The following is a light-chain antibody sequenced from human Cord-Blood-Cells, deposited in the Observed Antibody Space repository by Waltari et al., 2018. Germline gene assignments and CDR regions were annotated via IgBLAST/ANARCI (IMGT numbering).Light chain of an antibody. Sequence: QSALTQPRSVSGSPGQSVTISCTGTSSDVGGYNYVSWYHQHPGKAPKHMIYDVSKRPSGVPDRCAGSKSGNAASLTISGLQAEDEADYYCCSYAGSYTFVVFGGGTKLTVL. CDR2: DVS. V-gene: IGLV2-11*01. CDR3: CSYAGSYTFVV. CDR1: SSDVGGYNY. J-gene: IGLJ2*01.